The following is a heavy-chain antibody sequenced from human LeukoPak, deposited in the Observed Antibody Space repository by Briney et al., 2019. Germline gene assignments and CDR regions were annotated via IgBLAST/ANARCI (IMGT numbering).Heavy chain of an antibody. J-gene: IGHJ4*02. D-gene: IGHD2-15*01. CDR2: IDQYGGQK. CDR1: GFTFSVYW. Sequence: GGSLRLSCAASGFTFSVYWMTWVRQAPGKGLEWVATIDQYGGQKYYVDSVKGRFTISRDNAENSLFLQMNSLRAEDTALYYCAKEMKSGGWPLDSWGQGALVIVSS. CDR3: AKEMKSGGWPLDS. V-gene: IGHV3-7*05.